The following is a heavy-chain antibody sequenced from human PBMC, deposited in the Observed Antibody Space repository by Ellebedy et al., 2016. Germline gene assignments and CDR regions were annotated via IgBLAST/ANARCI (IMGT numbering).Heavy chain of an antibody. CDR1: GYSFTSYW. J-gene: IGHJ6*02. CDR3: ARHRVAMYSSSSGDLYGMDV. V-gene: IGHV5-10-1*04. D-gene: IGHD6-6*01. CDR2: IDPSDSYT. Sequence: GESLKISCKGSGYSFTSYWISWVRQMPGKGLEWMGRIDPSDSYTNYSPSFQGQVTISADKSISTAYLQWSSLKASDTAMYYCARHRVAMYSSSSGDLYGMDVWGQGTTVTVSS.